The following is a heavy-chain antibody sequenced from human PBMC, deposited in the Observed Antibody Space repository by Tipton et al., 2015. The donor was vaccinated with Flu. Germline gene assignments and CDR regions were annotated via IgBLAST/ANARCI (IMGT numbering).Heavy chain of an antibody. J-gene: IGHJ6*02. CDR3: ARQQFSGSYVYYYGMDV. D-gene: IGHD1-26*01. CDR1: GYSFTSYW. V-gene: IGHV5-51*01. CDR2: IYPGDSDT. Sequence: QLVQSGAEVKKPGESLKISCKGSGYSFTSYWIGWVRQMPGKGLEWMGIIYPGDSDTRYSPSFQGQVTILADKSISTAYLQWSSLKASDTAMCYCARQQFSGSYVYYYGMDVWGQGTTVTVSS.